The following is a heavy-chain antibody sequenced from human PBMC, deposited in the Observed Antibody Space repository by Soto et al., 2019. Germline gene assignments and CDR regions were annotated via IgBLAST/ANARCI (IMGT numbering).Heavy chain of an antibody. CDR1: GGSISSGGYY. Sequence: QVQLQESRPGLVKPSQTLSLTCTVSGGSISSGGYYWSWIRQHPGKGLEWIGYIYYSGSTYYNPSLKSRVTISVDTSKNQFSLKLSSVTAADTAVYYCAREYCSSTSCYPDNWFDPWGQGTLVTVSS. J-gene: IGHJ5*02. CDR3: AREYCSSTSCYPDNWFDP. V-gene: IGHV4-31*03. CDR2: IYYSGST. D-gene: IGHD2-2*01.